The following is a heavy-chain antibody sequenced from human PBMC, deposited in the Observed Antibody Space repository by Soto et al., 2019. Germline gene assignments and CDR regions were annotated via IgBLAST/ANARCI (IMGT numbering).Heavy chain of an antibody. Sequence: EVQLLESGGGLVQPGGSLRLSCAASGFTFGSYAMSWVRQTRGKGLEWISTISGSGRGGSTYYVDSVKGRFTISRDNSKNTLYLQMNSLRPEDTAVYYCAKDNVIPALTTPYYYSAMDVWGQGTTVTVSS. CDR3: AKDNVIPALTTPYYYSAMDV. CDR1: GFTFGSYA. CDR2: ISGSGRGGST. V-gene: IGHV3-23*01. J-gene: IGHJ6*02. D-gene: IGHD2-2*01.